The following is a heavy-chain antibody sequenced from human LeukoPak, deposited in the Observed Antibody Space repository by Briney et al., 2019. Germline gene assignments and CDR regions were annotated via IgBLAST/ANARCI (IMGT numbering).Heavy chain of an antibody. Sequence: GGSLRLSCAASGFTFNAYWMSWVRQAPGKGPEWVAHIKENGNEQYYADSVEGRFTISRDNAKKSLCLQMSSLRVEDTAVYYCARGPGDFDASDIWGQGTMVTVSS. J-gene: IGHJ3*02. CDR3: ARGPGDFDASDI. D-gene: IGHD1-14*01. V-gene: IGHV3-7*01. CDR1: GFTFNAYW. CDR2: IKENGNEQ.